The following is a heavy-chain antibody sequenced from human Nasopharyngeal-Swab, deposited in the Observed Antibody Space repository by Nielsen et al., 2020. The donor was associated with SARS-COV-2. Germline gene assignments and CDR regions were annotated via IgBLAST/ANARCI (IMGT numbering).Heavy chain of an antibody. J-gene: IGHJ4*02. V-gene: IGHV4-39*07. CDR2: IYYSGSA. Sequence: RQAPGKGLEWIGNIYYSGSAYYNPSLKSRVTISVDTSKNQFSLKLSSVTAADTAVYYCAGRPDYGDYTGGFDYWGQGTLVTVSS. D-gene: IGHD4-17*01. CDR3: AGRPDYGDYTGGFDY.